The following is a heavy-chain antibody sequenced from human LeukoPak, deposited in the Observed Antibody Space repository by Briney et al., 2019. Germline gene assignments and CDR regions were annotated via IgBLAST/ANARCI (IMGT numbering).Heavy chain of an antibody. V-gene: IGHV4-34*01. CDR3: ARGYSSSPGYGY. CDR1: GGSFSGYY. J-gene: IGHJ4*02. CDR2: INHSGST. Sequence: PSETLSLTCAVYGGSFSGYYWGWIRQPPGKGLEWIGEINHSGSTNYNPSLKSRVTISVDTSKNQFSLKLSSVTAADTAVYYCARGYSSSPGYGYWGQGTLVTVSS. D-gene: IGHD6-6*01.